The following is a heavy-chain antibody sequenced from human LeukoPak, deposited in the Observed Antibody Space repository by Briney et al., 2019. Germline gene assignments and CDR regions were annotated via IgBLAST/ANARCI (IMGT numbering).Heavy chain of an antibody. J-gene: IGHJ4*02. CDR3: TTDLHPLPDRGYVWGSYLQPLDY. D-gene: IGHD3-16*02. Sequence: GGSLRLSCAASGFTFSNAWMSWVRQAPGKGLEWVGRIKSKTDGGTTDYAAPVKGRFTISRDDSKNTLYLQMNSLKTEDTAVYYCTTDLHPLPDRGYVWGSYLQPLDYWGQGTLVTVSS. V-gene: IGHV3-15*01. CDR2: IKSKTDGGTT. CDR1: GFTFSNAW.